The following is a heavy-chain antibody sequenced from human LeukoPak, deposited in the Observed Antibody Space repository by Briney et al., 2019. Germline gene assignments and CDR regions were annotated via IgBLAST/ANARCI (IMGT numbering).Heavy chain of an antibody. CDR2: IYPDDSDT. J-gene: IGHJ4*02. CDR3: ARGFGEFRFDY. D-gene: IGHD3-10*01. CDR1: GYSFTSYW. Sequence: GESLKISCKGSGYSFTSYWIGWGRQMPGKGLEWMGIIYPDDSDTRYSPSFHGQVTISADKSISTAYLQWSSLKASDTAMYNCARGFGEFRFDYWGQGTLVTVSS. V-gene: IGHV5-51*01.